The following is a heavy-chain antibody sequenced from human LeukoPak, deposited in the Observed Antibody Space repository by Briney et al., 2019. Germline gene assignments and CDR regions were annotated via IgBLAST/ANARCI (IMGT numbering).Heavy chain of an antibody. J-gene: IGHJ4*02. V-gene: IGHV3-30*18. CDR3: AKSVASDAY. D-gene: IGHD5-12*01. Sequence: GGSLRLSCAASGFTFSGYGMHWVRQAPGKGLEWEAVISYDGSNKYYAGSVKGRFTISRDNSKNTLYLEMNSLRAEDTAVYYCAKSVASDAYWGQGTLVTVSS. CDR1: GFTFSGYG. CDR2: ISYDGSNK.